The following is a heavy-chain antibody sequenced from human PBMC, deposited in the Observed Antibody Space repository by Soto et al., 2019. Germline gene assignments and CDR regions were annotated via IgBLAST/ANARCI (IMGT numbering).Heavy chain of an antibody. Sequence: GGSLRLSCAASGFTFSSYGMHWVRQALGKGLEWVAVIWYDGSNKYYADSVKGRFTISRDNSKNTLYLQMNSLRAEDTAVYYCARNYGSGSYYPKYYYYYGMDVWGQGTTVTVSS. J-gene: IGHJ6*02. CDR1: GFTFSSYG. CDR2: IWYDGSNK. V-gene: IGHV3-33*01. CDR3: ARNYGSGSYYPKYYYYYGMDV. D-gene: IGHD3-10*01.